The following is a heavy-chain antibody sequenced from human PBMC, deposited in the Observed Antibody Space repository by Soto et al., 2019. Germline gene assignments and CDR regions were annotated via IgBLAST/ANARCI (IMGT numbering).Heavy chain of an antibody. CDR1: GFTFSNYG. V-gene: IGHV3-30*18. CDR3: AKLVAYITGTTFDY. D-gene: IGHD1-7*01. CDR2: ISYDGSNK. J-gene: IGHJ4*02. Sequence: PGGSLRLSCAASGFTFSNYGMHWVRQAPGKGLEWVAVISYDGSNKYYADSVKGRFTISRDNSKNTLYLQMNSLRAEDTAVYYCAKLVAYITGTTFDYWGQGTLVTVSS.